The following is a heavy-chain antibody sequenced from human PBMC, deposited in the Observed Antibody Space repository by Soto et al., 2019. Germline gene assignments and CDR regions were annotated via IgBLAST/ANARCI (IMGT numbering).Heavy chain of an antibody. Sequence: QLVQSGAEVKKPGSSVKVSCKVSGGTFSSYTITWVRQAPGEGLEWMGRSIPMFDIINYAQKFQGRVTITADKSTNTAYMELTSLKSDDTAVYYCARVEHENYGMDRWGQGTTVTVSS. CDR1: GGTFSSYT. CDR2: SIPMFDII. J-gene: IGHJ6*02. CDR3: ARVEHENYGMDR. V-gene: IGHV1-69*02.